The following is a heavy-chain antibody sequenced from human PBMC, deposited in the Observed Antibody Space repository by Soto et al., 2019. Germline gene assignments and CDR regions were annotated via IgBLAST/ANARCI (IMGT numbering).Heavy chain of an antibody. CDR1: GGSFSGYY. D-gene: IGHD6-25*01. J-gene: IGHJ5*02. Sequence: SETLSLTYAVYGGSFSGYYWTWIRQPPGTGLEWIGEINHTGRTSYNPSLMSRVTMSVDTSKNQFSLKVTPVSAADTAVYYCARVEAPEPSGCPLSAPGGQGPSVPVS. V-gene: IGHV4-34*01. CDR3: ARVEAPEPSGCPLSAP. CDR2: INHTGRT.